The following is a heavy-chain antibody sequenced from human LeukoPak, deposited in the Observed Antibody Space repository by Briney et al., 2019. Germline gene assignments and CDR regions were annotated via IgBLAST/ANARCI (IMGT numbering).Heavy chain of an antibody. J-gene: IGHJ4*02. CDR3: ARGGTIFGVALGY. D-gene: IGHD3-3*01. CDR1: GYTFTGYY. CDR2: IIPIFGTA. Sequence: SVKVSCKASGYTFTGYYMHWVRQAPGQGLEWMGGIIPIFGTANYAQKFQDRVTITTDESTSTAYMELSSLRSEDTAVYYCARGGTIFGVALGYWGQGTLVTVSS. V-gene: IGHV1-69*05.